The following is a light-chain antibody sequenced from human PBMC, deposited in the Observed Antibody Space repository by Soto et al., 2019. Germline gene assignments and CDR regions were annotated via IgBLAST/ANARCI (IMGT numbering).Light chain of an antibody. V-gene: IGKV1-5*03. Sequence: DVQMTQSPSTLSGSVGDRVTITCRASQTISSWLAWYQQKPGKAPKLLIYKASTLKSGVPSRFSGSGSGTEFTLTISSLQPDDFALYYCQQRSTWPTFGQGTRLEIK. J-gene: IGKJ5*01. CDR2: KAS. CDR1: QTISSW. CDR3: QQRSTWPT.